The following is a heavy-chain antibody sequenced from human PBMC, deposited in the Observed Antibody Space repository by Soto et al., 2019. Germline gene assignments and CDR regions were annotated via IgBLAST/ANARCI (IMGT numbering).Heavy chain of an antibody. CDR1: GYTFTSYD. V-gene: IGHV1-8*01. D-gene: IGHD2-2*01. Sequence: ASVKVSCKASGYTFTSYDINWVRQATGQGLEWMGWMNPNSGNTGYAQKFQGRVTMTRNTSISTAYMELSSLRSEDTAVYYCARLGYCSSTSCSPFDYWGQGTLVTVSS. CDR2: MNPNSGNT. J-gene: IGHJ4*02. CDR3: ARLGYCSSTSCSPFDY.